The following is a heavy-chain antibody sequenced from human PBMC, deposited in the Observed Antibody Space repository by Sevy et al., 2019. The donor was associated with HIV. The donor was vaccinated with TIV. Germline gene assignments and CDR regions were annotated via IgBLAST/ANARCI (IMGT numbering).Heavy chain of an antibody. CDR2: INHSGST. J-gene: IGHJ4*02. Sequence: SETLSLTCAGYGGSFSGYYWSWIRQPPGKGLEWIGEINHSGSTNYNPSLKSRVTISVDTSKNQFSLKLSSVTAADTAVYYCARARWGSGSYYREPYYFDYWGQGTLVTVSS. CDR3: ARARWGSGSYYREPYYFDY. D-gene: IGHD1-26*01. V-gene: IGHV4-34*01. CDR1: GGSFSGYY.